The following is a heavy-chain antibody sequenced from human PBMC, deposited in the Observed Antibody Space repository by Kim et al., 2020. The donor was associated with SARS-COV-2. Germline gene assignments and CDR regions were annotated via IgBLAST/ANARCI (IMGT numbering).Heavy chain of an antibody. J-gene: IGHJ4*02. CDR1: GYTFDTYW. CDR3: ARRAGGYAFDY. D-gene: IGHD2-2*01. CDR2: IYPGDSDT. V-gene: IGHV5-51*01. Sequence: GESLKISCKGSGYTFDTYWIGWVRQMPGKGPEWMGIIYPGDSDTRYSPSFEGRVIISADKAVRTAYLQWSSLQASDTALYYCARRAGGYAFDYWGQGTLV.